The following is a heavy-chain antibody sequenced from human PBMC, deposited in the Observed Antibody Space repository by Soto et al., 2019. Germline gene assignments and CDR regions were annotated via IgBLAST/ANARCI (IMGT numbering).Heavy chain of an antibody. D-gene: IGHD5-12*01. CDR2: ISAYNGNT. Sequence: ASVKVSCKASGYTFTSYGISWVRQAPGQGLEWMGWISAYNGNTNYAQKLQGRVTMTTDTSTSTAYMELRSLRSDDTAVYYCARAGRLRFSHYYYYMDVWGKGTTVTVSS. CDR3: ARAGRLRFSHYYYYMDV. CDR1: GYTFTSYG. V-gene: IGHV1-18*01. J-gene: IGHJ6*03.